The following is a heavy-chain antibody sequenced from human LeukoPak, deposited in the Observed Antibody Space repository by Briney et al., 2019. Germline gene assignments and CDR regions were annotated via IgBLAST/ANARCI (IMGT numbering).Heavy chain of an antibody. CDR2: ITNGGSTI. V-gene: IGHV3-11*01. J-gene: IGHJ6*02. Sequence: GGSLRLSCAASGFTFSDYNMNWVRQAPGKGLEWVSYITNGGSTIHYADSVKGRFTISRDNAKNTLYLQMNSLRAEDTAVYFCARSTGLTGGGMDVWGQGST. D-gene: IGHD3-9*01. CDR3: ARSTGLTGGGMDV. CDR1: GFTFSDYN.